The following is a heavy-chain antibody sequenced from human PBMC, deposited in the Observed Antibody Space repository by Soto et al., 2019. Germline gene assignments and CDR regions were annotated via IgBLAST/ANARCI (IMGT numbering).Heavy chain of an antibody. D-gene: IGHD3-3*01. CDR2: IYSGGST. CDR1: GFTVSSNY. V-gene: IGHV3-66*01. CDR3: ARGYYAFWSGNYYYYMDV. Sequence: EVQLVESGGGLVQPGGSLRLSCAASGFTVSSNYMSWVRQAPGKGLEWVSVIYSGGSTYYADSVKGRFTISRDNSKNTLYLQMNSLRAEDTAVYYCARGYYAFWSGNYYYYMDVWGKGTTVTVSS. J-gene: IGHJ6*03.